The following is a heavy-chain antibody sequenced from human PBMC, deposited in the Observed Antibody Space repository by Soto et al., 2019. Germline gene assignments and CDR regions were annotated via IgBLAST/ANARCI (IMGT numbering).Heavy chain of an antibody. CDR2: ITWNGVTT. J-gene: IGHJ3*02. Sequence: EEQLVESGGGVVRPGGSLTLSCAASGFRFDDFGMSWVRQAPGKGLEWVSGITWNGVTTGYVKSVNGRFTISRDNAKNSLYLQMGSLRAEDTAIYYCARDGGVAVAVDAFDIWGQGTMVSVSS. CDR1: GFRFDDFG. D-gene: IGHD6-19*01. V-gene: IGHV3-20*04. CDR3: ARDGGVAVAVDAFDI.